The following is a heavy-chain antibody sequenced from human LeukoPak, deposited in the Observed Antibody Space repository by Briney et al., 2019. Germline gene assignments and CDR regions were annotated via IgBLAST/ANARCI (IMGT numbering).Heavy chain of an antibody. CDR1: GGIFSSYA. CDR3: ARVKGSSWKGIFDY. CDR2: IIPIFGTA. V-gene: IGHV1-69*13. D-gene: IGHD6-13*01. J-gene: IGHJ4*02. Sequence: SVKVSCKASGGIFSSYAISWVRQAPGQGLEWMGGIIPIFGTANYAQKFQGRVTITADESTSTAYMELSSLSSEDTAVYYCARVKGSSWKGIFDYWGQGTLVTVSS.